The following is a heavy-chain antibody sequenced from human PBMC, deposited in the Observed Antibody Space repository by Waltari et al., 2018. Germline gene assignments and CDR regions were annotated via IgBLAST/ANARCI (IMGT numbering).Heavy chain of an antibody. Sequence: EVQLVESGGGLVKPGGSLRLSCAASGFTFSSYSMNWVRQAPGKGLEWVSSISSSSSYIYYADSVKGRFTISRDNAKNSLYLQMNSLRAEDTAVYYCARARVVGATPAFGYWGQGTLVTVSS. CDR2: ISSSSSYI. CDR3: ARARVVGATPAFGY. J-gene: IGHJ4*02. D-gene: IGHD1-26*01. V-gene: IGHV3-21*01. CDR1: GFTFSSYS.